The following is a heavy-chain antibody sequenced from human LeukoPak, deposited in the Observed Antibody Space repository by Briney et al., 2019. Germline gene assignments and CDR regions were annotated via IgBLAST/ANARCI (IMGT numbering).Heavy chain of an antibody. CDR3: ARAGGLTMIVVVLDY. D-gene: IGHD3-22*01. CDR1: GYTFTSYY. J-gene: IGHJ4*02. Sequence: PTASVKVSCKASGYTFTSYYMHWVRQAPGQGLEWMGLINTSSGSTSYAQKFQGRVTMTRDTSTSTVYMELSSLRSEDTAVYYCARAGGLTMIVVVLDYWGQGTLVTVSS. CDR2: INTSSGST. V-gene: IGHV1-46*01.